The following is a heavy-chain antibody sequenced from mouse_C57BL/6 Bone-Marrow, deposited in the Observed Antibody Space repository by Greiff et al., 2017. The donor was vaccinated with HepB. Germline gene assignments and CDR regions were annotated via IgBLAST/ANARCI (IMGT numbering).Heavy chain of an antibody. CDR3: ARERARAGSFDY. D-gene: IGHD3-3*01. V-gene: IGHV3-6*01. J-gene: IGHJ2*01. Sequence: EVKLQESGPGLVKPSQSLSLTCSVTGYSITSGYYWNWIRQFPGNKLEWMGYISYDGSNNYNPSLKNRISITRDTSKNQFFLKLNSVTTEDTATYYCARERARAGSFDYWGQGTTLTVSS. CDR2: ISYDGSN. CDR1: GYSITSGYY.